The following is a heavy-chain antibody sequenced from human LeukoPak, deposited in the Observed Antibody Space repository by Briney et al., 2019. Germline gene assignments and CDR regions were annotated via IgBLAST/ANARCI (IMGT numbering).Heavy chain of an antibody. J-gene: IGHJ6*02. D-gene: IGHD6-13*01. CDR1: GGSLSSSTYY. Sequence: SGTLSLTCTVSGGSLSSSTYYCGWIRPPPGKGLDWIGNIYYSGSAYYNPSLKSRLTISVDTSKNQFSLKLTSVTAADTAVYYCARLAAHYYYGMDVWGQGTTVTVSS. CDR2: IYYSGSA. CDR3: ARLAAHYYYGMDV. V-gene: IGHV4-39*01.